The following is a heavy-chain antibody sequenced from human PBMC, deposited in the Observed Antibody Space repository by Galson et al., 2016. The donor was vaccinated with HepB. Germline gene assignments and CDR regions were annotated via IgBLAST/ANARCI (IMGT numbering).Heavy chain of an antibody. J-gene: IGHJ4*02. Sequence: APGKGLEWVSGISGRGGNTYHADSVKGRFTISRDNSKNTLYLQMKSLRADDTAVYYCAKLIEVAGSFDDWGQGTLVTVSA. D-gene: IGHD6-19*01. CDR3: AKLIEVAGSFDD. CDR2: ISGRGGNT. V-gene: IGHV3-23*01.